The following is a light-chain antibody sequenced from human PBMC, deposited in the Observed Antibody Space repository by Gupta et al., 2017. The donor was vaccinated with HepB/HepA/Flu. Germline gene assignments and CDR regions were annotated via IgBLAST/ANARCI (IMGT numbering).Light chain of an antibody. J-gene: IGKJ2*02. CDR1: QSISIW. CDR2: KAS. V-gene: IGKV1-5*03. Sequence: DIQLTQSPSTLSASVGDRVTITCRASQSISIWLAWYQQKPGKAPKLLIYKASSLESGVPSRFSGSGSGTEFTLTISSLQPDDFATYYCQQDNSYPCTFGQGTKVEIK. CDR3: QQDNSYPCT.